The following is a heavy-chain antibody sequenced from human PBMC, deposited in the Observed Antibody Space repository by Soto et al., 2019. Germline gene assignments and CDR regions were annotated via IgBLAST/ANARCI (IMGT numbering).Heavy chain of an antibody. Sequence: QVQLVESGGGLVKPGGSLRLSCATSGFIFSDYYMHWIRQAPGKGLEWISYISGNGRIIQYADSAKGRFTISRDNAQHPLYLQMNSLRAEDTALYFCARDFDADSRTDFDYWGQGTLVTVSS. V-gene: IGHV3-11*01. CDR2: ISGNGRII. J-gene: IGHJ4*02. CDR3: ARDFDADSRTDFDY. CDR1: GFIFSDYY. D-gene: IGHD4-17*01.